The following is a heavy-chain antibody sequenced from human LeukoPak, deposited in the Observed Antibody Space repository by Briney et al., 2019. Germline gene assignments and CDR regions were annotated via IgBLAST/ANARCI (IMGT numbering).Heavy chain of an antibody. V-gene: IGHV4-59*01. CDR3: ARGGYYGSGNDFRFDP. CDR1: GGSISSYY. D-gene: IGHD3-10*01. Sequence: TSETLCLTCTVSGGSISSYYWSWIRQPPGKGLEWVGYIYYSGSANYTPSLKSLVTISVDTSKNHFSLKQTSVTAADTAVDFCARGGYYGSGNDFRFDPWGQGTLVTVSS. CDR2: IYYSGSA. J-gene: IGHJ5*02.